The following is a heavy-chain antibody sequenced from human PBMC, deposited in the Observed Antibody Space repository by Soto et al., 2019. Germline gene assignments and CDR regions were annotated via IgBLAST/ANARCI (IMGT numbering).Heavy chain of an antibody. V-gene: IGHV3-15*01. CDR3: TTDLLYCGGDCYDAFVI. J-gene: IGHJ3*02. Sequence: GGSLRLSCAASGFTFSNAWMSWVRQAPGKGLEWVGRIKSKTDGGTTDYAAPVKGRFTISRDDSKNTLYLQMNSLKTEDTAVYYCTTDLLYCGGDCYDAFVIWGQGTMVTVSS. CDR2: IKSKTDGGTT. D-gene: IGHD2-21*02. CDR1: GFTFSNAW.